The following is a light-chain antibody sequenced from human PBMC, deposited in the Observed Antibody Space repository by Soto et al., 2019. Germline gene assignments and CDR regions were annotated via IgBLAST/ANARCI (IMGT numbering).Light chain of an antibody. Sequence: DIVLTQSPLSLPVTPGEPASISCRSSQSLLDINGNTYLDWYLQKPGQSPQLLSYLASNRASGVPDRFSGSGSGTDFTLKISRVEAEDVGVYYCMQGLRIPKPFGQGTKVEIK. J-gene: IGKJ1*01. V-gene: IGKV2-28*01. CDR1: QSLLDINGNTY. CDR2: LAS. CDR3: MQGLRIPKP.